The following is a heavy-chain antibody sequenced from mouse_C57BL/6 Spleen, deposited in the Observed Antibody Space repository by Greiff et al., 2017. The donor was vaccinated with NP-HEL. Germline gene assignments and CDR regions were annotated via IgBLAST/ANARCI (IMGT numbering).Heavy chain of an antibody. J-gene: IGHJ1*03. D-gene: IGHD1-1*01. CDR2: IYPGDGDT. Sequence: VMLVESGPELVKPGASVKISCKASGYAFSSSWMNWVKQRPGKGLEWIGRIYPGDGDTNYNGKFKGKATLTADKSSSTAYMQLSSLTSEDSAVYFCVLYGSSYWYFDVWGTGTTVTVSS. CDR3: VLYGSSYWYFDV. V-gene: IGHV1-82*01. CDR1: GYAFSSSW.